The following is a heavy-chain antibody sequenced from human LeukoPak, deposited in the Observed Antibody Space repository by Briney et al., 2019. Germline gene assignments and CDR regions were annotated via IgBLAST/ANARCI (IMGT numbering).Heavy chain of an antibody. CDR2: ISAYNGNT. J-gene: IGHJ1*01. D-gene: IGHD4-11*01. Sequence: ASVKVSCKTSGYNFTSYGISWLRQAPGQGLEWMGWISAYNGNTYYAQRFQGRVTMNTDTSTSTAYMELRTLRSDDTALYYCASSPYSNLPLEYFQHWGQGTLVTVSS. CDR3: ASSPYSNLPLEYFQH. V-gene: IGHV1-18*01. CDR1: GYNFTSYG.